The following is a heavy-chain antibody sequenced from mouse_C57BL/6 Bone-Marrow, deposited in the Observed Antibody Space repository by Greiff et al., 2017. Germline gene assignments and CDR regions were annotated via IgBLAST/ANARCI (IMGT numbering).Heavy chain of an antibody. Sequence: VQLKESGPELVKPGASVKISCKASGYSFTGYYMNWVKQSPEKSLEWIGEINPSTGGTTYNQKFKAKATLTVDKSSSTAYMQLKSLTSEDSAVYYCARSSPDYYGSSYRYYFDYWGQGTSLTVSS. V-gene: IGHV1-42*01. CDR1: GYSFTGYY. J-gene: IGHJ2*02. D-gene: IGHD1-1*01. CDR3: ARSSPDYYGSSYRYYFDY. CDR2: INPSTGGT.